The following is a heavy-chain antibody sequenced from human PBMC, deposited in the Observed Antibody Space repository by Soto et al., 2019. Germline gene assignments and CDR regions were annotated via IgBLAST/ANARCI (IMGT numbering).Heavy chain of an antibody. CDR1: GFTFYSYA. CDR3: VKDRMAYNSVWDPFDI. V-gene: IGHV3-23*01. D-gene: IGHD1-20*01. J-gene: IGHJ3*02. CDR2: IGSVGGDT. Sequence: GSLRLSCAASGFTFYSYAMSWVRQAPGKGLEWVSTIGSVGGDTYYADSVKGRFTISRDDSKNTLLLQMNSLRAEDTAVYYCVKDRMAYNSVWDPFDIWGQGTMVTVSS.